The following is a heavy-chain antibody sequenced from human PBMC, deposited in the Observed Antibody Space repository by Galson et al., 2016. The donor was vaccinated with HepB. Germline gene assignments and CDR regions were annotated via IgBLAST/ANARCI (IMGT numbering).Heavy chain of an antibody. J-gene: IGHJ4*02. D-gene: IGHD3-10*01. CDR2: TYYRSKWRT. CDR1: GDSVPSYSAA. V-gene: IGHV6-1*01. Sequence: CAISGDSVPSYSAAWNWIRQSPSGGLEWLGRTYYRSKWRTEYALFVKSRITIDPDTSKNQFSLQVKSVTPEDTAVYYCARDGGSGGFDYWGQGTLVTFSS. CDR3: ARDGGSGGFDY.